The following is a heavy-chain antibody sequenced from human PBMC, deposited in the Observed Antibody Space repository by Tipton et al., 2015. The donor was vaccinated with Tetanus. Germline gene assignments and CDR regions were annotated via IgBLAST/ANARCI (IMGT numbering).Heavy chain of an antibody. J-gene: IGHJ4*02. CDR3: ARPSEYYYDMWHFDY. CDR1: GFTFSSYA. V-gene: IGHV3-30-3*01. CDR2: ISYDGSNK. D-gene: IGHD3-22*01. Sequence: SLRLSCAASGFTFSSYAMHWVRQAPGKGLEWVAVISYDGSNKYYADSVKGRFTISRDNSKNTLYLQMNSLRAEDTAVYYCARPSEYYYDMWHFDYWGQGTLVTVSS.